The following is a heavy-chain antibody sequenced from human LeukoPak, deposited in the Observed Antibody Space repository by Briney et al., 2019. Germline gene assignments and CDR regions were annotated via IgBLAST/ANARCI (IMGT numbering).Heavy chain of an antibody. CDR2: ISGSGGST. D-gene: IGHD3-22*01. V-gene: IGHV3-23*01. CDR1: GFTFSSYA. J-gene: IGHJ4*02. Sequence: PGGSLRLSRAASGFTFSSYAMSWVRQAPGKGLEWVSAISGSGGSTYYADSVKGRFTISRDNSKNTLYLQMNSLRAEDTAVYYCAKGYLSGDSSGYHFDYWGQGTLVTVSS. CDR3: AKGYLSGDSSGYHFDY.